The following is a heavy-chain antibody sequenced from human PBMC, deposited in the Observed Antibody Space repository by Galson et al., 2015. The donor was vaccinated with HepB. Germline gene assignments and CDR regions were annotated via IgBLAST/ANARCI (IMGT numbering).Heavy chain of an antibody. CDR1: GYTFTSYG. J-gene: IGHJ4*02. V-gene: IGHV1-18*01. Sequence: QSGAEVKKPGSSVKVSCKASGYTFTSYGFSWVRQAPGHGLEWMGWFSAYNGDTNCAQKLQDRITMTTDTSTSTAYMELRSLTSDDTAVYYCARDDGYYESAGLDYWGQGTLVTVSS. CDR2: FSAYNGDT. D-gene: IGHD2-21*01. CDR3: ARDDGYYESAGLDY.